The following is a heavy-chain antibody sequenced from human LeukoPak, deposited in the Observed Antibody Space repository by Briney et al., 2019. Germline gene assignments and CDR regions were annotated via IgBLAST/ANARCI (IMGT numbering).Heavy chain of an antibody. V-gene: IGHV4-39*01. J-gene: IGHJ3*02. D-gene: IGHD3-3*01. CDR3: ARARRITIFGVVTGNAFDI. CDR1: GGSISSSSYY. Sequence: SETLSLTCTVSGGSISSSSYYWGWIRQPPGKGLEWIGSIYYSGSAYYNPSLKSRVTISVDTSKNQFSLKLSSVTAADTAVYYCARARRITIFGVVTGNAFDIWSQGTMVTVSS. CDR2: IYYSGSA.